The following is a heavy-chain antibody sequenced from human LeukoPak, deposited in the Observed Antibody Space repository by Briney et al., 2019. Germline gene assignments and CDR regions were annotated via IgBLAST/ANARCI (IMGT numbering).Heavy chain of an antibody. CDR3: ARAVDSYGPWGVDY. D-gene: IGHD5-18*01. CDR2: SIPIFGTA. CDR1: GGTFSSYA. Sequence: ASVKVSCKASGGTFSSYAISWVRQAPGQGLEWMGGSIPIFGTANYAQKFQGRVTITADKSTITAYMELSSLRSEDTAVYYCARAVDSYGPWGVDYWGQGTLVTVSS. J-gene: IGHJ4*02. V-gene: IGHV1-69*06.